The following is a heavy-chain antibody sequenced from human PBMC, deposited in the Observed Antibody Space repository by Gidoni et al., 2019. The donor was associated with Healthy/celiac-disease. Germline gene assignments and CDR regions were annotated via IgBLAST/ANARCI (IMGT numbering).Heavy chain of an antibody. J-gene: IGHJ4*02. Sequence: EVQLVQSGAEVKKPGESLRLSCKGSGYSFTSYWISWVRQMPGKGLEWMGRIYPSDSYTNYSPSFQGHVTISADKSISTAYLQWSSLKASDTAMYYCASPYYGSGSYDYWGQGTLVTVSS. D-gene: IGHD3-10*01. CDR2: IYPSDSYT. V-gene: IGHV5-10-1*01. CDR1: GYSFTSYW. CDR3: ASPYYGSGSYDY.